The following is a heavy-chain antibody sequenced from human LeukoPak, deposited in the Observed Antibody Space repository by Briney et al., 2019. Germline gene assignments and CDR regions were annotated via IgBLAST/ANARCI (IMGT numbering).Heavy chain of an antibody. D-gene: IGHD3-9*01. V-gene: IGHV3-21*01. J-gene: IGHJ4*02. CDR1: GFTFSSY. CDR3: ARGQSRYFDWYLGFFDY. Sequence: GGSLRLSCAASGFTFSSYMNWVRQAPGKGLEWVSSISSTSSYIYYADSVKGRFTISRDNAKNSLYLQMNSLRADDTAVYYCARGQSRYFDWYLGFFDYWGREPWSPSPQ. CDR2: ISSTSSYI.